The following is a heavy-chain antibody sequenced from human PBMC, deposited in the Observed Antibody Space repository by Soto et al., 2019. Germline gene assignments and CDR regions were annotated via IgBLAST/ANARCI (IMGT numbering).Heavy chain of an antibody. V-gene: IGHV4-31*03. J-gene: IGHJ5*02. CDR2: IYYSGRT. CDR3: ARDACKGYYCWSGYCCRGGDIWWFDP. CDR1: GVSISSGGYY. D-gene: IGHD3-3*01. Sequence: QVQLQESGPGLVKPSQTLSLTCTVSGVSISSGGYYWSWIRQHPGKGLEWLGYIYYSGRTYYNPSLEGRVTLSVATSNKQFSPKLSSVTAADTDVYYCARDACKGYYCWSGYCCRGGDIWWFDPLVQGTLVTVSS.